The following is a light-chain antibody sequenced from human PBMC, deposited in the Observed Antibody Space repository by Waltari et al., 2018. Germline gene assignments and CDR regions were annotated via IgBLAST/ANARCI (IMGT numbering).Light chain of an antibody. CDR2: TAS. J-gene: IGKJ2*01. CDR1: QSISSY. Sequence: DIQLTQSPSSLSASVGDRVTITCRASQSISSYLNWYQQKPGKAPKLLIYTASSVEGGVPSRFSGSGSGTDYTLTISNLQPEDFATYYCHQIYSTLGDTFGQGTKLEIK. CDR3: HQIYSTLGDT. V-gene: IGKV1-39*01.